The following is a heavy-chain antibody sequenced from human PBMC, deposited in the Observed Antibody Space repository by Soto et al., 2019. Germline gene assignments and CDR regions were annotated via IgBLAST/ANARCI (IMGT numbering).Heavy chain of an antibody. V-gene: IGHV4-59*01. CDR1: GGSISSYY. Sequence: SETLSLTCTVSGGSISSYYWSWIRQPAGKGLEWIGNVYYSGGAKYNPSVKRRVSISVDTSKNQFSLNLSSVTAADTAVYYCTRDGDGRMTTTPYYYYGMDVWGPGITVTVSS. J-gene: IGHJ6*02. CDR3: TRDGDGRMTTTPYYYYGMDV. CDR2: VYYSGGA. D-gene: IGHD2-21*02.